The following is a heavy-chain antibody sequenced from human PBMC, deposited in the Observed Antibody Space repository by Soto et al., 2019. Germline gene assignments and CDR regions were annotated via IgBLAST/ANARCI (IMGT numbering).Heavy chain of an antibody. J-gene: IGHJ4*02. Sequence: ASVKVSCKASGYTFTDYGISWVRQAPGRGLEWMGWISTYNGNTIYAQKIQGRVTMTTDTSTSTAYVELRSLRSDDTAVYYCAREEGISDWHAFDYWSQGTLVTVSS. CDR2: ISTYNGNT. V-gene: IGHV1-18*04. CDR1: GYTFTDYG. D-gene: IGHD6-19*01. CDR3: AREEGISDWHAFDY.